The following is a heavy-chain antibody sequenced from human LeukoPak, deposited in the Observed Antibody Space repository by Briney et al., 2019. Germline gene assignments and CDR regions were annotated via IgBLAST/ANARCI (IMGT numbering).Heavy chain of an antibody. CDR1: GASIRSYS. J-gene: IGHJ3*02. CDR3: ARDDNSEYSDDAFDI. Sequence: PSETVSLTCSVSGASIRSYSWSWLRQPAGEGLQWIGRIHTSASTEYNPSLKSRVTMSVDTSKNQFSLKLNSVTAADTAVYFCARDDNSEYSDDAFDIWGQGTLVTVSS. CDR2: IHTSAST. V-gene: IGHV4-4*07. D-gene: IGHD1-26*01.